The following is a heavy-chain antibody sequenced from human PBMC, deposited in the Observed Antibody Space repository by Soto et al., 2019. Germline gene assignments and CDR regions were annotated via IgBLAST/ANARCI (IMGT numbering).Heavy chain of an antibody. CDR1: GFTFHDCS. CDR3: VQGRYPTMASPLDH. V-gene: IGHV3-9*01. J-gene: IGHJ5*02. D-gene: IGHD5-12*01. Sequence: EVQLVESGGGLVQPGKSLRLSCVASGFTFHDCSMHWVRQAPGKGLEWVSGISWDSGTIGYADSVKGRFSIPRDGAKNSLYLQMNSLRVEDAALYYCVQGRYPTMASPLDHWGQGTLVTVSS. CDR2: ISWDSGTI.